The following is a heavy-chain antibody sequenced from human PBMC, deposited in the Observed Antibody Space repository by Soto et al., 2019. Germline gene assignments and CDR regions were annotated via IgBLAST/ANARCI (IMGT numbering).Heavy chain of an antibody. CDR3: ARDCCSGGSCYFDY. J-gene: IGHJ4*02. Sequence: GGSLRLSCAASGFTFSSYWMSWVRQAPGKGLEWVANIKQDGSEKYYVDSVKGRFTISRDNAKNSLYLQMNSLRAEDTAVYYCARDCCSGGSCYFDYGGQGTLVTVSS. V-gene: IGHV3-7*01. D-gene: IGHD2-15*01. CDR1: GFTFSSYW. CDR2: IKQDGSEK.